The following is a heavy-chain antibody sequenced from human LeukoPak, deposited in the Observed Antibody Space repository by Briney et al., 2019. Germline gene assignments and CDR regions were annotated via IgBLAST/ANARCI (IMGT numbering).Heavy chain of an antibody. Sequence: EASVKVSCKASGYTFTGYYMHWVRQAPGQGLEWMGWINPNSGGTNYAQKFQGRVTMTRDTSISTAYMELSRLRSDDTAVYYCARGGSSSWYYYFDYWGQGTLVTVSS. V-gene: IGHV1-2*02. J-gene: IGHJ4*02. CDR2: INPNSGGT. CDR3: ARGGSSSWYYYFDY. CDR1: GYTFTGYY. D-gene: IGHD6-13*01.